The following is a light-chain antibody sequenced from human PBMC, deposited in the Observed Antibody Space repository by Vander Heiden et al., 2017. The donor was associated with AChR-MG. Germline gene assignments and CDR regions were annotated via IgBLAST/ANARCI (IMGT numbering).Light chain of an antibody. J-gene: IGLJ2*01. Sequence: QSVLTQPPSVSAAPGQKDTISCPGRSSNIGNNYVSWYQQLPGTAPKLLIYDNNKRPSGIPDRFSGSKSGTSATLGITGLQTGDEADYYCGTWDSSLSAVVFGGGTKLTVL. CDR2: DNN. CDR3: GTWDSSLSAVV. V-gene: IGLV1-51*01. CDR1: SSNIGNNY.